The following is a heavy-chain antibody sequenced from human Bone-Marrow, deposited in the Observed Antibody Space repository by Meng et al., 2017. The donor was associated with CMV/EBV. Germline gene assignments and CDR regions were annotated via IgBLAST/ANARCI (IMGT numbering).Heavy chain of an antibody. D-gene: IGHD4-23*01. Sequence: SVKVSCKPAGGTLSSYAISWVRQAPGQGLEWMGGIIPILGIANYVQKFQGRVTITADKSTSTAYMELSSLRSEDTAAYYCARCAVSLTQYYYYGMDVWGQGTTVTVSS. CDR3: ARCAVSLTQYYYYGMDV. V-gene: IGHV1-69*10. J-gene: IGHJ6*02. CDR2: IIPILGIA. CDR1: GGTLSSYA.